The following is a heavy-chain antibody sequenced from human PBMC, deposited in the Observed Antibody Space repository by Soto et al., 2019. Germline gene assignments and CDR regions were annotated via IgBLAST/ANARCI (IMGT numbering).Heavy chain of an antibody. J-gene: IGHJ4*02. CDR2: INPNSGGT. CDR1: GYTFTGYY. CDR3: ARAVVLLWFGELSPRFDY. V-gene: IGHV1-2*02. Sequence: ASVKVSCKASGYTFTGYYMHWVRQAPGQGLKWVGWINPNSGGTNYAQKFQGRVTMTRDTSISTAYMELSRLRSDDTAVYYCARAVVLLWFGELSPRFDYWGQGTLVTVSS. D-gene: IGHD3-10*01.